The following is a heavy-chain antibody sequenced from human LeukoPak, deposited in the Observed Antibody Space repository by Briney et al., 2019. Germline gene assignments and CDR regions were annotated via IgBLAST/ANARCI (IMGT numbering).Heavy chain of an antibody. J-gene: IGHJ4*02. Sequence: GSVTVSCTASGYTFTGYYMHWVRQAPGQGVEWMGWINAKIGGTNYAQKFQGSVTMTRDTSITTAYIELSRLTSDDTAVYYCARDLDTKDFSGGGHEYYFDYWGQGTLVTVSS. CDR2: INAKIGGT. D-gene: IGHD3-3*01. CDR3: ARDLDTKDFSGGGHEYYFDY. V-gene: IGHV1-2*02. CDR1: GYTFTGYY.